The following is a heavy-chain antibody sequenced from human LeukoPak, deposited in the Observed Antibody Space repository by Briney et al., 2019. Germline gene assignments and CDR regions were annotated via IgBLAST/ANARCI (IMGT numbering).Heavy chain of an antibody. CDR3: ARGRLRGPFDY. J-gene: IGHJ4*02. CDR2: ISSSSSYI. V-gene: IGHV3-21*01. D-gene: IGHD2-15*01. Sequence: GGSLRLSCAASGFTFSSYSMNWVHQAPGKGLEWVSSISSSSSYIYYADSVKGRFTISRDDAKNSLYLQMNSLRAEDTAVYYCARGRLRGPFDYWGQGTLVTVSS. CDR1: GFTFSSYS.